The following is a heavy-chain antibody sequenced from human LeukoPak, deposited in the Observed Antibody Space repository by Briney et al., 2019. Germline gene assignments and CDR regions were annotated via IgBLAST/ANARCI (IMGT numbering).Heavy chain of an antibody. Sequence: GGSLRLSCAASGFRFSDFGMHWVRQAPGKGLEWVSYISSSGSTIYYADSVKGRFTISRDNAKNSLYLQMNSLRAEDTAVYYCARDLTTGGTGESDAFDIWGQGTMVTVSS. CDR2: ISSSGSTI. J-gene: IGHJ3*02. CDR3: ARDLTTGGTGESDAFDI. D-gene: IGHD3-10*01. V-gene: IGHV3-11*01. CDR1: GFRFSDFG.